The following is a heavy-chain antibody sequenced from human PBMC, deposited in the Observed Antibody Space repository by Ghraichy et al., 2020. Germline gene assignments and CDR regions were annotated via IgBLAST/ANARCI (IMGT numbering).Heavy chain of an antibody. D-gene: IGHD6-19*01. Sequence: GGSLRLSCAASGFTFSSYWMTWVRQAPGKGLEWVAHIKQDGSEKSYVDSVKGRFTISRDNTKNSLYLQMNSLRAEDTAVYYCARDLALTVAGTKNLLGVWGQGTLVTVSS. V-gene: IGHV3-7*03. CDR3: ARDLALTVAGTKNLLGV. CDR1: GFTFSSYW. J-gene: IGHJ4*02. CDR2: IKQDGSEK.